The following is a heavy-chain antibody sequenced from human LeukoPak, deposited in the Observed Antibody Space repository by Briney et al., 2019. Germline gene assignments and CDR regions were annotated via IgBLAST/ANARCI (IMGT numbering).Heavy chain of an antibody. CDR2: MNPNSGNT. CDR3: ARSIGLWVFIDY. V-gene: IGHV1-8*01. D-gene: IGHD5-18*01. Sequence: ASVKVSCKASGYTFTSYDINWVRQATGQGLEWMGWMNPNSGNTGYAQKFQGRVTMTRNTSISTAYMELSSLRSEDTAVYYCARSIGLWVFIDYWGQGTLVTVSS. CDR1: GYTFTSYD. J-gene: IGHJ4*02.